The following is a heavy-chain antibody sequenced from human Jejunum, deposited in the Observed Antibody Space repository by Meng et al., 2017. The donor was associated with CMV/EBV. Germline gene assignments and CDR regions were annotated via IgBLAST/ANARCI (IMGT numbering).Heavy chain of an antibody. Sequence: QVQRGQSGAEVKKPGASVKVSCKASGYTFTNYYMHWVRQAPGQGLEWMGIINTSVGYTSHAQKFQGRVTMTRDTSTSTVHMEVSSLRSADTAVYYCARASRVLGGFDYWGQGTLVTVSS. V-gene: IGHV1-46*01. CDR1: GYTFTNYY. D-gene: IGHD3-16*01. CDR2: INTSVGYT. J-gene: IGHJ4*02. CDR3: ARASRVLGGFDY.